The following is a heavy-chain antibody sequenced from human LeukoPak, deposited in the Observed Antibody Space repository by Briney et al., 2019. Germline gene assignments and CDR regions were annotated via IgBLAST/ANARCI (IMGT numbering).Heavy chain of an antibody. J-gene: IGHJ3*02. CDR2: IKQDGSEK. V-gene: IGHV3-7*01. CDR3: ARVGLGPTYYDFWSGYLDAFDI. D-gene: IGHD3-3*01. Sequence: PGGSLRLSCAASGFTFSSYWMSWVRQAPGKGLEWVANIKQDGSEKYYVDSVKGRFTISRDNAKNSLYLQMNSLRAEDTAVYYCARVGLGPTYYDFWSGYLDAFDIWGQGTMVTVSS. CDR1: GFTFSSYW.